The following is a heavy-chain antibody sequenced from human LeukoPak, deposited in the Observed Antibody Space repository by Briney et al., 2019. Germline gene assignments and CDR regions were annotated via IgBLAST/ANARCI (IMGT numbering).Heavy chain of an antibody. V-gene: IGHV4-30-2*01. J-gene: IGHJ5*02. CDR3: ARDASFLDPRRDWFDP. Sequence: SQTLSLTCTVSGGSISSGGYYRSWIRQPPGKGLEWIGYIYHSGSTYYNPSLKSRVTISVDRSKNQFSLKLSSVTAADTAVYYCARDASFLDPRRDWFDPWGQGTLVTVSS. CDR1: GGSISSGGYY. D-gene: IGHD2/OR15-2a*01. CDR2: IYHSGST.